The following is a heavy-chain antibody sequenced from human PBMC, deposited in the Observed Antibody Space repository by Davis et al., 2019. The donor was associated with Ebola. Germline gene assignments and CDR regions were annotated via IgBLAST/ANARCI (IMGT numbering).Heavy chain of an antibody. CDR2: ISSSSSYI. J-gene: IGHJ6*03. D-gene: IGHD3-3*01. Sequence: GESLKISCAASGFTFSSYSMNWVRQAPGKGLEWVSSISSSSSYIYYADSVKGRFTISRDNAKNSLYLQMNSLRAEDTAVYYCARWRGNFWSGYPYYYYYYMDVWGKGTTVTVSS. CDR3: ARWRGNFWSGYPYYYYYYMDV. V-gene: IGHV3-21*01. CDR1: GFTFSSYS.